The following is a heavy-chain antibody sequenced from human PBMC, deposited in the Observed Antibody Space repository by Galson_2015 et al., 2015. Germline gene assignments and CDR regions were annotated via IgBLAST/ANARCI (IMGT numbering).Heavy chain of an antibody. Sequence: SVKVSCKASGGTFSSYAISWVRQAPGQGLEWMGWISAYNGNTNYAQKLQGRVTMTTDTSTSTAYMELRSLRSDDTAVYYCARDGWNHPRDAIPRFDYWGQGTLVTVSS. CDR1: GGTFSSYA. D-gene: IGHD1-14*01. CDR2: ISAYNGNT. CDR3: ARDGWNHPRDAIPRFDY. J-gene: IGHJ4*02. V-gene: IGHV1-18*01.